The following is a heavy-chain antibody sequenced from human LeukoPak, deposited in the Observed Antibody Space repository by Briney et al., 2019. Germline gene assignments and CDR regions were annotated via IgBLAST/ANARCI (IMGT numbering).Heavy chain of an antibody. J-gene: IGHJ4*02. V-gene: IGHV4-39*07. D-gene: IGHD5-24*01. CDR2: IYYSGNT. CDR1: GGSISSSSYY. CDR3: ARGRDGYNQLFDY. Sequence: SETLSLTCTVSGGSISSSSYYWGCIRQPPGKGLEWIGSIYYSGNTYYNPSLKSRLTISVDTSKNQFSLKLSSVTAADTAVYYCARGRDGYNQLFDYWGQGTLVTVSS.